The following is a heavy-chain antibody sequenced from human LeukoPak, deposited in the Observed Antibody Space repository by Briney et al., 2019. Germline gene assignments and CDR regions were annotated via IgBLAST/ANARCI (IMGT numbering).Heavy chain of an antibody. Sequence: KSSETLSLTCTFSGASVSSYYWDWLRQTPGKGLEWIGYISDTGKTDSNPSLKGRVSISLGPANKQFSLRLRSVTAADSAVYYCATGYYEPFATWGPGILVTVSS. CDR1: GASVSSYY. J-gene: IGHJ5*02. V-gene: IGHV4-59*02. CDR2: ISDTGKT. D-gene: IGHD3-3*01. CDR3: ATGYYEPFAT.